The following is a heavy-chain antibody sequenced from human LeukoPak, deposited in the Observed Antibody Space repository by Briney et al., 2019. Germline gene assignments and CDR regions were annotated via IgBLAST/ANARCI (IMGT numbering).Heavy chain of an antibody. CDR3: ARHVWLQPFDY. V-gene: IGHV4-59*08. J-gene: IGHJ4*02. CDR1: GXSMNSYY. CDR2: IYYSGST. D-gene: IGHD3-9*01. Sequence: SETLSLTCSVSGXSMNSYYWSWIRQSPGKGLEWIGYIYYSGSTNYNPSLKSRVTISVDTSKNQFSLKLSSVTAADTAVYYCARHVWLQPFDYWGQGTLVTVSS.